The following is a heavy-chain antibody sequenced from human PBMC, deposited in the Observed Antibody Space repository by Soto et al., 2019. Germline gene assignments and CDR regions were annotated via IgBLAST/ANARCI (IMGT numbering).Heavy chain of an antibody. J-gene: IGHJ4*02. CDR2: ISSSSSYI. Sequence: GGSLRLSCAASGFTFSSYSMNWVRQAPGKGLEWVSSISSSSSYIYYADSVKGRFTISRDNAKNSLYLQMNSLRAEDTAVYYCARQRSGYYSYFDYWGQGTLVTV. CDR3: ARQRSGYYSYFDY. V-gene: IGHV3-21*01. D-gene: IGHD3-22*01. CDR1: GFTFSSYS.